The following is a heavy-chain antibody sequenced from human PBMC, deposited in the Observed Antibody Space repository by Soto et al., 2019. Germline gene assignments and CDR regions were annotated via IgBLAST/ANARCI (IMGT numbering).Heavy chain of an antibody. D-gene: IGHD1-1*01. V-gene: IGHV1-8*01. J-gene: IGHJ4*02. CDR3: ARVGGNWNDDYFDY. Sequence: EASVKVSCKASGYSFTGHDIYWVRQASGQGPEWMGWMNPDSGDTGYAQNFQGRVTMTRNTFTRTAYMELSSLRSEDTAVYYCARVGGNWNDDYFDYWGQGTLVTVSS. CDR2: MNPDSGDT. CDR1: GYSFTGHD.